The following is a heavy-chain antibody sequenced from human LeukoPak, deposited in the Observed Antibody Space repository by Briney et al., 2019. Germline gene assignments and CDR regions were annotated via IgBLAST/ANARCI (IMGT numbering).Heavy chain of an antibody. Sequence: GGSLRLSCAASGFTFSSYGMHWVRQAPGKGLEWVAFIRYDGSNKYYADSVKGRFTISRDNSKNTLYLQMNSLRAEDTAVYYCAKAWENRGERITIFGVARRDNDYWGQGTLVTVSS. D-gene: IGHD3-3*01. CDR3: AKAWENRGERITIFGVARRDNDY. V-gene: IGHV3-30*02. CDR1: GFTFSSYG. CDR2: IRYDGSNK. J-gene: IGHJ4*02.